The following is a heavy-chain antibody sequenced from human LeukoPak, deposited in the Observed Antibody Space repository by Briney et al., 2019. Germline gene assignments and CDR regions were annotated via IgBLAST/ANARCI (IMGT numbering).Heavy chain of an antibody. Sequence: ASVKVSCKASGYTFTSYDINWVRQATGQVLEWMGWVNPNSGNTGYAKKFQGRDTMTRNTSISTAYMELSSMRSEDTAVYYCATEYTSSGGDFDNWGQGTLVTVSS. CDR3: ATEYTSSGGDFDN. CDR1: GYTFTSYD. J-gene: IGHJ4*02. V-gene: IGHV1-8*01. CDR2: VNPNSGNT. D-gene: IGHD6-13*01.